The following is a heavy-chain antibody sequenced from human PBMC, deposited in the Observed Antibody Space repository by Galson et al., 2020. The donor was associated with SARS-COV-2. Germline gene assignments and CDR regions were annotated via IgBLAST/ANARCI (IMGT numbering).Heavy chain of an antibody. J-gene: IGHJ3*02. D-gene: IGHD3-10*01. V-gene: IGHV3-21*01. CDR1: GFTFSSYS. CDR3: ARGNELWFGEKPWMGDAFEI. CDR2: ISSSSSYI. Sequence: GGSLRISCAASGFTFSSYSMNWVRQAPGKGLEWVSSISSSSSYIYYADSVKGRFTISRDNAKNSLYLQMNSLRAEDTGVYYCARGNELWFGEKPWMGDAFEIWGQGTRVTVSS.